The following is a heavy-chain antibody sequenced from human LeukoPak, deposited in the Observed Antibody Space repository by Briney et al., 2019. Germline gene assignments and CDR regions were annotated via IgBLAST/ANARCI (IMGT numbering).Heavy chain of an antibody. J-gene: IGHJ4*02. CDR1: GGSISSYY. Sequence: KTSETLSLTCTVSGGSISSYYWSWIRQPPGKGLEWIGYIYYSGSTNYNPSLKSRVTISVDTSKNQFSLKLSSVTAADTAVYYCARGTPGSSPTHYWGQGTLVTVSS. CDR3: ARGTPGSSPTHY. D-gene: IGHD6-13*01. CDR2: IYYSGST. V-gene: IGHV4-59*01.